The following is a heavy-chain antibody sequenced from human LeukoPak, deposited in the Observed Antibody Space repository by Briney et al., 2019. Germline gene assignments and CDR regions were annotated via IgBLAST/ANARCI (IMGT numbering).Heavy chain of an antibody. CDR3: AREVGYSSSPDP. CDR2: IKHTGST. CDR1: SGAPTGYH. V-gene: IGHV4-34*01. D-gene: IGHD6-13*01. Sequence: PQTPSPTCAVYSGAPTGYHWTSIPQPPRKEPEWIGEIKHTGSTNHNPSPKSPLTKSADTSKNQFSLKLSSVTAADTAVYYCAREVGYSSSPDPWGQGTLVTVSS. J-gene: IGHJ5*02.